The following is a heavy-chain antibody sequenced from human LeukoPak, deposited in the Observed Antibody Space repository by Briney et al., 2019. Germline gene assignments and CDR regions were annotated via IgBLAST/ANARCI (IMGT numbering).Heavy chain of an antibody. Sequence: GASVKVSCKASGYTFTRYGMSWVRQAPGQGLEWTGWISGSNGNTNYAQKLQGRVTMTTDTSTGTAYMELRSLRSDDTAVYYCARSGRGTYYYFDYWGQGTLVTVSS. V-gene: IGHV1-18*01. CDR2: ISGSNGNT. J-gene: IGHJ4*02. CDR1: GYTFTRYG. D-gene: IGHD1-26*01. CDR3: ARSGRGTYYYFDY.